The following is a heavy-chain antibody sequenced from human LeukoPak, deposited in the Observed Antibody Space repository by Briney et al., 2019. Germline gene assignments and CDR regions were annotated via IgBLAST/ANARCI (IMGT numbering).Heavy chain of an antibody. D-gene: IGHD2-15*01. J-gene: IGHJ6*02. Sequence: PGRSLRLSCAASGFTFSSYSMHLVRQAPGKGLEWVAVISYDGSNKYYADSVKGRFTISRDNSKNTLYLQMNSLRAEDTAVYYCANQYCSGGSCGYYGMAVWGQGTTVTVSS. CDR1: GFTFSSYS. CDR3: ANQYCSGGSCGYYGMAV. CDR2: ISYDGSNK. V-gene: IGHV3-30*18.